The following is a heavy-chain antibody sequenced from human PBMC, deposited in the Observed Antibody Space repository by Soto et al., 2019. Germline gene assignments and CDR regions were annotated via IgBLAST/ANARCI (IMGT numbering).Heavy chain of an antibody. CDR2: IKSDSSGT. D-gene: IGHD1-1*01. Sequence: EVQLVESGGGLVQPGGSLRLSCAASGFTFSGYTMNWVRQATGKGLEWISCIKSDSSGTWYADSVKGRFTMSRDNATNSLYLQLNSLRDEDTAVYFCASDANWSSDYWGQAPLVAVSS. CDR3: ASDANWSSDY. J-gene: IGHJ4*02. V-gene: IGHV3-48*02. CDR1: GFTFSGYT.